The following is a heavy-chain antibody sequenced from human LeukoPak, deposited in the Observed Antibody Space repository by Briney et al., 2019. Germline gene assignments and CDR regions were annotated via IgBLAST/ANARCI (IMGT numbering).Heavy chain of an antibody. Sequence: GESLKISCKGSGYSFTSYWIGWVRQMPGKGLEWMGIIYPGDSDTRHRPSFQGQVTISADKSISTAYLQWSSLKASDSAMYYCATNTMFRGIHAFDIWGQGTMVTVSS. J-gene: IGHJ3*02. CDR1: GYSFTSYW. CDR3: ATNTMFRGIHAFDI. CDR2: IYPGDSDT. V-gene: IGHV5-51*01. D-gene: IGHD3-10*01.